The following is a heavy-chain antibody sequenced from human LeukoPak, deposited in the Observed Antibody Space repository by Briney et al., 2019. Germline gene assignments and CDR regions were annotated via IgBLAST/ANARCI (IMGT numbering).Heavy chain of an antibody. D-gene: IGHD1-26*01. CDR1: GFTFSSYE. J-gene: IGHJ4*02. CDR2: ISSSGSTI. CDR3: ARRAVGATGSFDY. V-gene: IGHV3-48*03. Sequence: GGSLRLSCAASGFTFSSYEMNWVRQAPGKGLEWVSYISSSGSTIYCADSVKGRFTISRDNAKNSLYLQMNSLRAEDTAVYYCARRAVGATGSFDYWGQGTLVTVSS.